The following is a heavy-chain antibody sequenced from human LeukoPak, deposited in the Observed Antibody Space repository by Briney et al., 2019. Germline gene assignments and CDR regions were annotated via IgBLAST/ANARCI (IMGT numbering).Heavy chain of an antibody. Sequence: LRLSCTASGFIFSVYIMDWIRQPPGKGLEWIGYIYYSGSTYYNPSLKSRVTISVDTSKNQFSLKLSSVTAADTAVYYCARAYGGNALFDYWGQGTLVTVSS. CDR3: ARAYGGNALFDY. CDR2: IYYSGST. V-gene: IGHV4-30-4*08. CDR1: GFIFSVYI. D-gene: IGHD4-23*01. J-gene: IGHJ4*02.